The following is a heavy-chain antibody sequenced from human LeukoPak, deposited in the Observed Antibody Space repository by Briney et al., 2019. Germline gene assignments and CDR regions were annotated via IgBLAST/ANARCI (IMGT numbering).Heavy chain of an antibody. CDR2: IYHSGST. CDR1: GYSVSSGYY. V-gene: IGHV4-38-2*02. CDR3: ARDDYGDPPGAFDI. J-gene: IGHJ3*02. Sequence: SETLSLTCAVSGYSVSSGYYWGWIRQPPGKGLEWIGSIYHSGSTYYNPSLKSRVTISEDTSKNQFSLKLSSVTAADTAVYYCARDDYGDPPGAFDIWGQGTMVTVSS. D-gene: IGHD4-17*01.